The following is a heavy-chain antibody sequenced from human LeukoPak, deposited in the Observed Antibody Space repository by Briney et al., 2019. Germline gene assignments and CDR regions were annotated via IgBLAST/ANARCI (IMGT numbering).Heavy chain of an antibody. D-gene: IGHD3-16*02. CDR1: GGSFSGYY. Sequence: SETLSLTCAVYGGSFSGYYWSWIRQPPGKGLEWIGEINHSGSTNYNPSLKSRVTISVDTSKNQFSLKLSSVTAADMAVYYCARVKYDYVWGSYRDIDLTDYWGQGTLVTVSS. J-gene: IGHJ4*02. CDR3: ARVKYDYVWGSYRDIDLTDY. V-gene: IGHV4-34*01. CDR2: INHSGST.